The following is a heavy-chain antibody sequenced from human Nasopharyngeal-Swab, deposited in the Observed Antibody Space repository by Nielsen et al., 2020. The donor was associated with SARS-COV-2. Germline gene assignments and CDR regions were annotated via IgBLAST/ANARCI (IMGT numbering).Heavy chain of an antibody. CDR3: AKDLSSTSPYIYYYYYGMDV. J-gene: IGHJ6*02. V-gene: IGHV3-48*04. CDR1: GFTFSSYS. Sequence: GESLKISCAASGFTFSSYSMNWVRQAPGKGLEWVSYISSSSSTIYYADSVKGRFTISRDNAKNSLYLQMNSLRAEDTAVYYCAKDLSSTSPYIYYYYYGMDVWGQGTTVTVSS. D-gene: IGHD2-2*01. CDR2: ISSSSSTI.